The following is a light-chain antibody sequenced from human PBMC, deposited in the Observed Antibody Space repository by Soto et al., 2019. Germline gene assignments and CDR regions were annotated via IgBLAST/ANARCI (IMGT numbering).Light chain of an antibody. J-gene: IGLJ1*01. CDR3: ISYASINTYV. CDR2: DVT. CDR1: SSVVGGYDY. V-gene: IGLV2-14*01. Sequence: ALTQPASVSGSPGQSITISCTGTSSVVGGYDYVSWYQQHPGKAPKLMIYDVTNRPSGVSNRFSGSKSGNTASLTISGLQAEDEADYYCISYASINTYVFGTGTKVTVL.